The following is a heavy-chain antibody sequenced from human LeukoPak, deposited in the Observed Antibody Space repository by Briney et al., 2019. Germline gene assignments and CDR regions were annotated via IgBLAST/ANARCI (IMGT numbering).Heavy chain of an antibody. Sequence: SETLSLTCTVSGGSISSGDYYWSWIRQPPGKGLEWIGYIYYSGSTYYNPSLKSRVTISVDTSKNQFSLKLSSVTAADTAVYYCARYYYGSGSENWFDPWGQGTLVTVSS. CDR3: ARYYYGSGSENWFDP. D-gene: IGHD3-10*01. J-gene: IGHJ5*02. V-gene: IGHV4-30-4*08. CDR2: IYYSGST. CDR1: GGSISSGDYY.